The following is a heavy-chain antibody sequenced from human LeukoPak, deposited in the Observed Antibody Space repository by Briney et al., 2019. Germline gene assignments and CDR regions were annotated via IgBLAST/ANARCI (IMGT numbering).Heavy chain of an antibody. CDR2: XXXXXAHT. CDR1: GFTFSLYA. CDR3: AKGTLGYCTSNRCYPFDS. J-gene: IGHJ4*02. Sequence: GGSLRLSCTASGFTFSLYAMSWVRQAPGKGLEWIXXXXXXXAHTWYADPVKGRFTISRDNSKTTMFLQMNSLRAEDTAVYFCAKGTLGYCTSNRCYPFDSWGQGTLVTVSS. V-gene: IGHV3-23*01. D-gene: IGHD2-2*01.